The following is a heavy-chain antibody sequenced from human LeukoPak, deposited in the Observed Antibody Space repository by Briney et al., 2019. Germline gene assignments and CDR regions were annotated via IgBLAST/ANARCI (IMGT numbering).Heavy chain of an antibody. D-gene: IGHD3-22*01. J-gene: IGHJ5*02. CDR3: ARVSYYDSSGYYYDWFDP. V-gene: IGHV1-69*05. CDR1: GGTFSSYA. Sequence: ASVKVSCKASGGTFSSYAISRVRQAPGQGLEWMGGIIPIFGTANYAQKFQGRVTITTDESTSTAYMELSSLRSEDTAVYYCARVSYYDSSGYYYDWFDPWGQGTLVTVSS. CDR2: IIPIFGTA.